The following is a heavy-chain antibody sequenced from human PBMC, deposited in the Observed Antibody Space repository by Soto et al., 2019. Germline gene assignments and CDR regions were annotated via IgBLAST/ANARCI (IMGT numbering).Heavy chain of an antibody. Sequence: SETLSLTCTVSGDSISSADYYWSWVRQTPGKGLEWIGHIFYSGTTYYNPSLKSRLTISVDTSKNHFSLRLTSVTAADTAVYYCARDLWVEPELYYYGMDVWGQGTTVTVSS. J-gene: IGHJ6*02. CDR2: IFYSGTT. D-gene: IGHD1-1*01. CDR3: ARDLWVEPELYYYGMDV. CDR1: GDSISSADYY. V-gene: IGHV4-30-4*01.